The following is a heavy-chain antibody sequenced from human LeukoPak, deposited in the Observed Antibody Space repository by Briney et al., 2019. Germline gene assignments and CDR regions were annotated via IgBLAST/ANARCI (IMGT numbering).Heavy chain of an antibody. CDR1: GFTVSSTY. CDR3: AKVGAVAAVDY. CDR2: IYTGDTT. Sequence: GGSLRLSCVASGFTVSSTYMRWVRQAPGTGLEWVPIIYTGDTTYYADSVKGRFTISRDNSKNTLYLQMDGLRAEDTAVYYCAKVGAVAAVDYWGQGTLVTVSS. J-gene: IGHJ4*02. V-gene: IGHV3-66*01. D-gene: IGHD6-19*01.